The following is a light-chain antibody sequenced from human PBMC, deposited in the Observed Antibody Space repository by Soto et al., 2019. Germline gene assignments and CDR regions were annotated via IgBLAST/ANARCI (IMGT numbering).Light chain of an antibody. V-gene: IGKV1-5*03. CDR1: QSISSW. J-gene: IGKJ1*01. CDR2: KAS. Sequence: DIQMTQSPSTLSASVGDRVTITCRASQSISSWLAWYQQKPGKAPKLLIYKASSLETGVPSRFSGSGSGTEFTLIISSLQPDDFASYYCQQYVSSSPWTFGQGTKVEIK. CDR3: QQYVSSSPWT.